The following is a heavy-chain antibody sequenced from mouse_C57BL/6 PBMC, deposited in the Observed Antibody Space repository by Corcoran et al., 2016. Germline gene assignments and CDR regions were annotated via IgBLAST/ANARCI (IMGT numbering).Heavy chain of an antibody. CDR3: ARGGLRPLYWYFDV. Sequence: DVQLQESGPGLVKPSQSLSLTSSVTGYSITSGYYWNWIRQFPGNKLEWMGYISYDGSNNYNPSLKNRISITRDTSKNQFFLKLNSVTTEDTATYYCARGGLRPLYWYFDVWGTGTTVTVSS. V-gene: IGHV3-6*01. CDR1: GYSITSGYY. D-gene: IGHD2-2*01. J-gene: IGHJ1*03. CDR2: ISYDGSN.